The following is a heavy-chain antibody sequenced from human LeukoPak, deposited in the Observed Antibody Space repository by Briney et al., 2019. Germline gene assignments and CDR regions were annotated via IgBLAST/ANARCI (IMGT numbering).Heavy chain of an antibody. CDR3: AKGVTIFDYYYYGMDV. CDR2: INTDGTII. V-gene: IGHV3-74*01. J-gene: IGHJ6*02. Sequence: GGSLRLSCAASGFTFSSYWMHWVRQTPGRGLVWVARINTDGTIIDYADSVQGRFTISRDNAKNTLYLQMNSLRAEDTAVYYCAKGVTIFDYYYYGMDVWGQGTTVTVSS. D-gene: IGHD3-3*01. CDR1: GFTFSSYW.